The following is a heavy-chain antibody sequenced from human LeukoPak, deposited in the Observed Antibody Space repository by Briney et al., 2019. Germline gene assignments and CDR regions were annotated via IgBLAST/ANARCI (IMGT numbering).Heavy chain of an antibody. CDR1: GFTFSSYA. J-gene: IGHJ4*02. Sequence: GGSLRLSCAASGFTFSSYAMSWVRQAPGKGLEWVSAISGSGGSTYYADSVKGRFTISRDNSKNTLYLQMSSLRAEDTAVYFCVRDGDDFNFDYWGQGSLVTVSS. D-gene: IGHD5-24*01. CDR2: ISGSGGST. CDR3: VRDGDDFNFDY. V-gene: IGHV3-23*01.